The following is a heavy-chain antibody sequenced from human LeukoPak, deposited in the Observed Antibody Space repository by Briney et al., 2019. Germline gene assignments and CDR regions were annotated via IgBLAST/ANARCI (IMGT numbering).Heavy chain of an antibody. V-gene: IGHV4-4*02. J-gene: IGHJ3*02. CDR3: ARDLSGSYYNAFDT. CDR2: IYHSGST. CDR1: GGSISSSNW. D-gene: IGHD1-26*01. Sequence: SETLSLTCAVSGGSISSSNWWSWVRQPPGKGLEWIGEIYHSGSTNYNPSLKSRVTISVDKSKNQFSLKLSSVTAADTAVYYCARDLSGSYYNAFDTWGQGTMVTVSS.